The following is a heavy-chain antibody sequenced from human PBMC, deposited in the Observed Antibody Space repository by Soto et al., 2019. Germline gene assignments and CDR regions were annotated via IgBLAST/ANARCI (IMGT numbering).Heavy chain of an antibody. D-gene: IGHD1-26*01. Sequence: QITLKESGPTLVKPTQTLTLTCTFSGFSLSTSGVGVGWIRQPPGKALEWLALIYWDDDKRYSPSLKSRLTTTKDPSKTQVVLTMPNMDPVATATYYCARYPPSLALDYWGQGTLVTVSS. CDR1: GFSLSTSGVG. CDR2: IYWDDDK. J-gene: IGHJ4*02. CDR3: ARYPPSLALDY. V-gene: IGHV2-5*02.